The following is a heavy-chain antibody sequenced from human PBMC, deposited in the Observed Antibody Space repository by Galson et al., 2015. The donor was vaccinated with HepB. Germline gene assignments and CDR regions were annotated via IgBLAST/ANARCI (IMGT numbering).Heavy chain of an antibody. CDR1: GFTFSSYG. D-gene: IGHD4-23*01. J-gene: IGHJ4*02. CDR3: AKVRDFDGGLDY. V-gene: IGHV3-30*02. Sequence: SLRLSCAASGFTFSSYGMHWVRQAPGKGLEWVAFIRYDGSNKYHADSVKGRFTISRDNSKNTLYLQMNSLRAEDTAVYYCAKVRDFDGGLDYWGQGTLVTVSS. CDR2: IRYDGSNK.